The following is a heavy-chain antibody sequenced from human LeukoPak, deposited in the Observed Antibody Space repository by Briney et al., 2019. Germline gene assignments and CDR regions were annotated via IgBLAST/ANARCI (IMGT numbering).Heavy chain of an antibody. CDR1: GFSLGTYW. J-gene: IGHJ4*02. CDR2: IKQDGSEK. Sequence: GGSLRLSCAASGFSLGTYWMTWVRQAPGKGMEWVANIKQDGSEKYYVDSVKGRFTISRDNAKNSLYLQMNSLRAEDTAVHFCARSIHVEFPFDYWGQGTLVAVSS. V-gene: IGHV3-7*01. CDR3: ARSIHVEFPFDY. D-gene: IGHD3-10*01.